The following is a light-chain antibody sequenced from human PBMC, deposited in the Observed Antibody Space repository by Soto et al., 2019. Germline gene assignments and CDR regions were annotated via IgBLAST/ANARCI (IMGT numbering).Light chain of an antibody. Sequence: QSALTQPASVSGSPGQSITISCTGISSDYVSWYQQHPGKAPKFLTSEVSNRPSGVSNRFYGSKSGNTASLTISGLQADDEADYYCSSYTSSSTLVVFGGGTKVTVL. CDR2: EVS. CDR3: SSYTSSSTLVV. J-gene: IGLJ2*01. V-gene: IGLV2-14*01. CDR1: SSDY.